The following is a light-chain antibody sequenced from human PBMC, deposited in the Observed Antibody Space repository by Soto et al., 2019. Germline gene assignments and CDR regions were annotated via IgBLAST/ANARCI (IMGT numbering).Light chain of an antibody. Sequence: EIVLTQSPGTLSPSPGERATLSCRASQSVSNNYLAWYQQKPGQAPRLLIYGASNRATGIPDRFSGSGSGTDFTLTISRLESEDFAVYYCQQYGSSVWTFGQGTKVDI. J-gene: IGKJ1*01. CDR2: GAS. V-gene: IGKV3-20*01. CDR3: QQYGSSVWT. CDR1: QSVSNNY.